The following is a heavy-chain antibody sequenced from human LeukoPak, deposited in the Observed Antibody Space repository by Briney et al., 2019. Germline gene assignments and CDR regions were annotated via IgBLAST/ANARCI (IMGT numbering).Heavy chain of an antibody. CDR2: IYYSGST. V-gene: IGHV4-59*01. J-gene: IGHJ6*03. D-gene: IGHD2-2*01. CDR3: ARGEYQIYYYYYMDV. CDR1: GGSISSYY. Sequence: SETLSLTCTVSGGSISSYYWSWLRQPPGKGREWMGYIYYSGSTNYNPSLKSRVTISVDTSKNQSSLKLSSVTAADTAVYYCARGEYQIYYYYYMDVWGKGTTVTVSS.